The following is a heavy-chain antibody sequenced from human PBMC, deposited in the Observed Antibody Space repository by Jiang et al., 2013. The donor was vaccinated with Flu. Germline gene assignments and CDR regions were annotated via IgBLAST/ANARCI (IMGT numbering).Heavy chain of an antibody. Sequence: GSGLVKPSQTLSLTCTVSGGSISSDSYYWSWIRQPAGKGLEWIGRIYTSGSTNYNPSLKSRVTISVDTSKNQFSLKLSSVTAADTAVYYCAREGGARYYFDYWGQGTLVTVSS. V-gene: IGHV4-61*02. CDR1: GGSISSDSYY. J-gene: IGHJ4*02. CDR3: AREGGARYYFDY. D-gene: IGHD1-26*01. CDR2: IYTSGST.